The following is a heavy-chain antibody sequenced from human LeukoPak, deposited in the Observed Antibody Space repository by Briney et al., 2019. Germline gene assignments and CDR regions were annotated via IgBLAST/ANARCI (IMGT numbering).Heavy chain of an antibody. J-gene: IGHJ5*01. D-gene: IGHD3-10*01. V-gene: IGHV3-21*04. CDR2: ISSSSSYI. CDR1: GFTFSSYS. CDR3: AKSVYYYGSGGYAGFDP. Sequence: PGGSLRLSCAASGFTFSSYSMNWVRQAPGKGLEWVSSISSSSSYIYYADFVKGRFTISRENSENTLYLQLNNLRGEDTAVYYCAKSVYYYGSGGYAGFDPWGQGTLVTVSS.